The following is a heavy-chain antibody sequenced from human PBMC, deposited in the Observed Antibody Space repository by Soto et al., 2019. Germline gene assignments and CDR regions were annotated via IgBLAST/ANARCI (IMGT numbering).Heavy chain of an antibody. D-gene: IGHD3-16*02. CDR2: LSHDGNNE. Sequence: QVQLVESGGGVVQPGRSLRLSCAASGFTISTYGMHWVRQAPGKGLEWVAFLSHDGNNELYADSVKGRFTISRDNSKNTLYLQMSRLRAEDTAVYYCAKMGGGYDFVWGNYRVNFASWGQGTLVTVSS. V-gene: IGHV3-30*18. CDR3: AKMGGGYDFVWGNYRVNFAS. J-gene: IGHJ4*02. CDR1: GFTISTYG.